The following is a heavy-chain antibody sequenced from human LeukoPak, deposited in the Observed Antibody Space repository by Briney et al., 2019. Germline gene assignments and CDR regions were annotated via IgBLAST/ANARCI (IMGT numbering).Heavy chain of an antibody. CDR3: ARVTDSGIAVAGIDY. D-gene: IGHD6-19*01. CDR1: GGSISSYY. V-gene: IGHV4-4*07. Sequence: KPSETLSLTCTVSGGSISSYYWSWIRQPAGKGPEWIGRIYTSGSTNYNPSLKSRVTMSVVTSKNQFSLKLSSVTAADTAVYYCARVTDSGIAVAGIDYWGQGTLVTVSS. J-gene: IGHJ4*02. CDR2: IYTSGST.